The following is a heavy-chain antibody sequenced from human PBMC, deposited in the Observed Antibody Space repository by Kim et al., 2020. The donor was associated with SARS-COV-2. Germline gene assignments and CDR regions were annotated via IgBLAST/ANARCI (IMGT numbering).Heavy chain of an antibody. D-gene: IGHD3-3*01. CDR3: ARYDF. V-gene: IGHV4-34*01. Sequence: IDHRGSANYHPSLKRRVTISADTSNNQFSLKMNSVTAADTAIYYCARYDFWSRGTLVTVSS. CDR2: IDHRGSA. J-gene: IGHJ4*02.